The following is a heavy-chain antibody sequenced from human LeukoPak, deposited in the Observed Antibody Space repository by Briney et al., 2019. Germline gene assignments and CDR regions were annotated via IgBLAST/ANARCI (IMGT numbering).Heavy chain of an antibody. CDR2: INHSGST. CDR1: GGSFSGYY. CDR3: AREVYTEYCSSTSCYGDY. V-gene: IGHV4-34*01. Sequence: SETLSLTCAVYGGSFSGYYWSWIRQPPGKGLEWIGEINHSGSTYYNPSLKSRVTISVDRSKNRFSLKLSSVTAADTAVYYCAREVYTEYCSSTSCYGDYWGQGTLVTVSS. D-gene: IGHD2-2*01. J-gene: IGHJ4*02.